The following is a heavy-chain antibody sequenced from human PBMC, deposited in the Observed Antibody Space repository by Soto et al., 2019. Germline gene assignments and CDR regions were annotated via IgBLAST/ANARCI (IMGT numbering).Heavy chain of an antibody. CDR2: ISCSGGST. CDR1: GVPFSSPA. V-gene: IGHV3-23*01. D-gene: IGHD6-6*01. CDR3: AKDPGPFWGSSSPWFDP. Sequence: PGGPLRAALQASGVPFSSPAMSWVRQSPGNGLEWVSAISCSGGSTYYADSVKGRFTISRDNSKNTLYLQMNSLRAEDTAVYYCAKDPGPFWGSSSPWFDPWGQGTLVTVSS. J-gene: IGHJ5*02.